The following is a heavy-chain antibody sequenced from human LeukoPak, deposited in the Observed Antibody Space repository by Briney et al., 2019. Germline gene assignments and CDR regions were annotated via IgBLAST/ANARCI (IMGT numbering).Heavy chain of an antibody. Sequence: ASVTVSCKTSGYTFTNYAISWVRQAPGQGLEWMGWISAYNGNTNYAQKFQGRVTMTTDTSTSTAYMELRSLRSDDTAVYHCARDQGSGWYVADYWGQGTLVTVSS. CDR1: GYTFTNYA. CDR3: ARDQGSGWYVADY. D-gene: IGHD6-19*01. V-gene: IGHV1-18*01. CDR2: ISAYNGNT. J-gene: IGHJ4*02.